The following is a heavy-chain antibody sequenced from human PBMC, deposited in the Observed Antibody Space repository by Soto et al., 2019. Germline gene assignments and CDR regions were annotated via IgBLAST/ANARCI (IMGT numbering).Heavy chain of an antibody. J-gene: IGHJ4*02. CDR2: IYYSGST. V-gene: IGHV4-39*01. CDR3: ARHSDYGDYGAFDY. D-gene: IGHD4-17*01. CDR1: GGSISSSSYY. Sequence: QLQLQESGPGLVKPSETLSLTCTVSGGSISSSSYYWGWIRQPPGKGLEWIGSIYYSGSTYYNPSLKSRVTISVDTSKNQFSLKLSSVTAADTAVYYCARHSDYGDYGAFDYWAQGTLVTVSS.